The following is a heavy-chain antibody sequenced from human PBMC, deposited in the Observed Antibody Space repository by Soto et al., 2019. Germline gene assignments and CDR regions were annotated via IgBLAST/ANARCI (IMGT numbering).Heavy chain of an antibody. Sequence: GGSLRLSCAASGFTFSSYGMHWVRQAPGKGLEWVAVVWFDGSNKYYAGSVKGRFTISRDNSKNTLYLQMNSLRAEDTAVYYCAREGASYCGGDCYSYFDYWGQGTLVTVSS. CDR3: AREGASYCGGDCYSYFDY. CDR1: GFTFSSYG. CDR2: VWFDGSNK. V-gene: IGHV3-33*01. D-gene: IGHD2-21*02. J-gene: IGHJ4*02.